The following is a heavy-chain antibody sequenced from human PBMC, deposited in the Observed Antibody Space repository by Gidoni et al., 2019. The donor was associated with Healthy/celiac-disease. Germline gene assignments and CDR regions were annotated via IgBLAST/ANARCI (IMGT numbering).Heavy chain of an antibody. CDR3: AKDRVGGIAAAAEYFQH. CDR2: ISDDGSNK. Sequence: QMQLVESGGGVVSPGRSLRLPCAASGFPFGTCGMHWVRQAPGKGLAWVAVISDDGSNKYYADSVKGRFTISRDNSMNTLYLKMNSLRAEDTAVYYCAKDRVGGIAAAAEYFQHWGQGTLVTVSS. V-gene: IGHV3-30*18. CDR1: GFPFGTCG. J-gene: IGHJ1*01. D-gene: IGHD6-13*01.